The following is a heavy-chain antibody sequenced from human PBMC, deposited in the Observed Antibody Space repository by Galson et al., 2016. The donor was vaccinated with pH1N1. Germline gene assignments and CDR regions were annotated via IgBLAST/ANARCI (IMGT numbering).Heavy chain of an antibody. Sequence: QSGAEVKKPGESLKISCQASGYTFTTYWIGWVRQMPGKGLEWMGIIYPGDSETKYSPSFEGQVTFSVDKSKNAAYLHWSSLKASDTAIYYCARRSTELGLDHGGQGVLVTVSS. D-gene: IGHD2/OR15-2a*01. V-gene: IGHV5-51*03. CDR2: IYPGDSET. J-gene: IGHJ4*02. CDR3: ARRSTELGLDH. CDR1: GYTFTTYW.